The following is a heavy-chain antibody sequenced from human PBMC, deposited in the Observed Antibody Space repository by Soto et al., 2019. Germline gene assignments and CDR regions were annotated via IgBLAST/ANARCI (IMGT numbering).Heavy chain of an antibody. J-gene: IGHJ4*02. CDR2: ISFDGSYK. CDR1: GFTFSSHS. D-gene: IGHD6-19*01. Sequence: QVQLVESGGGVAQPGRSLRLSCAASGFTFSSHSMHWVRQAPGKGLEWVAVISFDGSYKYYADSVKGRFTISRDNSKNTLYLQMNSLRAEDTAVCYCARGASITVAGTSFDYWGQGTLVTVSS. CDR3: ARGASITVAGTSFDY. V-gene: IGHV3-30-3*01.